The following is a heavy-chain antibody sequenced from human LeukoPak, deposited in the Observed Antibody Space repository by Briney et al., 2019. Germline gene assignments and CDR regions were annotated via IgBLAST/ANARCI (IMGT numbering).Heavy chain of an antibody. V-gene: IGHV3-21*01. D-gene: IGHD6-13*01. CDR2: ISSTGSYI. Sequence: GGSLRLSCAASGFTFSSYSMNWVRQAPGKGLEWVSSISSTGSYIYYADSVRGRFTISRDNAKNSLSLQMNSLRAEDTAVYYCARSQQPDYWGQGTLVTVSS. J-gene: IGHJ4*02. CDR3: ARSQQPDY. CDR1: GFTFSSYS.